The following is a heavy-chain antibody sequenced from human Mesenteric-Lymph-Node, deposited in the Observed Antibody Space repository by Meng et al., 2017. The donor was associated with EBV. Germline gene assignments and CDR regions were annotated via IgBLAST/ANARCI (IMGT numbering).Heavy chain of an antibody. D-gene: IGHD3-22*01. CDR1: GGLKTSSNW. V-gene: IGHV4-4*02. CDR3: VRRVVVMKEEELDH. Sequence: LQEWGTGLVKPSGTLPHMCALSGGLKTSSNWWSWFRQPPGKGLEWIGEIFHSGSAKYNPSLKSRVTRSVDKSKNHFSLRLSSVTAADTAVYYCVRRVVVMKEEELDHWGQGTLVTVSS. CDR2: IFHSGSA. J-gene: IGHJ4*02.